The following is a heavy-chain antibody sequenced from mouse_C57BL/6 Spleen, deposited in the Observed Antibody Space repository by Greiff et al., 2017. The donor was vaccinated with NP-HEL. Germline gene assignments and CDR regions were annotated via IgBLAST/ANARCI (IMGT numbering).Heavy chain of an antibody. CDR3: ARGGTTVVADWYFDV. Sequence: VMLVESDAELVKPGASVKISCKVSGYTFTDHTIHWMKQRPEQGLEWIGYIYPRDGSTKYNEKFKGKATLTADKSSSTAYMQLNSLTSEDSAVYFCARGGTTVVADWYFDVWGTGTTVTVSS. CDR2: IYPRDGST. D-gene: IGHD1-1*01. J-gene: IGHJ1*03. V-gene: IGHV1-78*01. CDR1: GYTFTDHT.